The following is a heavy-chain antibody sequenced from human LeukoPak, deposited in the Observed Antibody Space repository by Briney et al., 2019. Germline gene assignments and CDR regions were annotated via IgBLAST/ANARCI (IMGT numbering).Heavy chain of an antibody. J-gene: IGHJ4*02. CDR1: GGTFTSFG. D-gene: IGHD3-10*01. CDR2: TTPVFGTA. Sequence: SVKVSCKASGGTFTSFGINWVRQAPGQGLEWMGGTTPVFGTANYAQKFQDRITITADESTSTAYVELGSLRSEDTAAYFCATMKRSYSVFDYWGQGTLVTVSS. V-gene: IGHV1-69*13. CDR3: ATMKRSYSVFDY.